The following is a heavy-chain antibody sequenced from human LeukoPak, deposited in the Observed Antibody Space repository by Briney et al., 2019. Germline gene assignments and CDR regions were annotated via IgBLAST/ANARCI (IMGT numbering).Heavy chain of an antibody. CDR1: GGSFSGYY. V-gene: IGHV4-34*01. CDR3: ATQMWEPRSGPHDF. CDR2: INHSGST. D-gene: IGHD1-26*01. Sequence: PSETLSLTCAVYGGSFSGYYWSWIRQPPGKGLEWIGEINHSGSTNYNPSLKSRVTISVDTSKNQFSLKLSSVTAADTAVYYCATQMWEPRSGPHDFWGQGTLVTVSS. J-gene: IGHJ4*02.